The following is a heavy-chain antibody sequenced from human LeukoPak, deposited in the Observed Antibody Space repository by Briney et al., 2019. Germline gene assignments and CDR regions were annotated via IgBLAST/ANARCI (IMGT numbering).Heavy chain of an antibody. CDR3: ARQPTVTNYYYGMDV. Sequence: PGGSLRLSCAASGFTFITYWMTWVRQAPGKGLEWVANIKQDGSEKYYVDSVRGRFTISRDNAKNSLYLQMKSLRAEDTAVYYCARQPTVTNYYYGMDVWGQGTTVTVSS. D-gene: IGHD4-11*01. J-gene: IGHJ6*02. CDR2: IKQDGSEK. V-gene: IGHV3-7*03. CDR1: GFTFITYW.